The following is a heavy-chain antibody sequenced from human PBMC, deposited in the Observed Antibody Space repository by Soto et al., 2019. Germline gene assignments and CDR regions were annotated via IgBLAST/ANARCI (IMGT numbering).Heavy chain of an antibody. V-gene: IGHV1-58*01. CDR3: AADYDCGGDCYGDY. Sequence: QMQLVQSGPEVKKPGTSVKVSCKASGFTFTSSAVQWVRQARGQRLEWIGWIVVGSGNTNYAQKFQERVTITRDMSTSTACMELSSLRSEDTAVYYCAADYDCGGDCYGDYWGQGTLVTVSS. CDR2: IVVGSGNT. CDR1: GFTFTSSA. D-gene: IGHD2-21*02. J-gene: IGHJ4*02.